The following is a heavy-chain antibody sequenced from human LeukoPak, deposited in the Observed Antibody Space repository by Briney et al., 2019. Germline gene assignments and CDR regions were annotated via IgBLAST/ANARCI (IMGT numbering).Heavy chain of an antibody. D-gene: IGHD2-2*01. CDR2: INHSGGT. Sequence: PSETLSLTCAVYGGSFSGYYWSWIRQPPGKGLEWIGEINHSGGTNYNPSLKSQVTMSVDTSKNQFSLKLSSVTAADTAVYYCARVRYCSSTSCPWGQGTLVTVSS. CDR1: GGSFSGYY. CDR3: ARVRYCSSTSCP. V-gene: IGHV4-34*01. J-gene: IGHJ5*02.